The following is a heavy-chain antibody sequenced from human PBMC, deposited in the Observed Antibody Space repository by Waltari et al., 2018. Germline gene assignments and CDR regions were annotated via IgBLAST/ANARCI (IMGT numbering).Heavy chain of an antibody. D-gene: IGHD6-13*01. CDR3: ARGPTPGAAAGTRMDV. V-gene: IGHV1-69*12. CDR1: GGTFSSYA. CDR2: IIRVCGTA. Sequence: QVQLVQSVAEVKKPGSSVKVSCKASGGTFSSYAISWVRQAPGQGREWMGGIIRVCGTANYAQKSQGRVTITADESTSTAYMELSSLRSEDTAVYYCARGPTPGAAAGTRMDVWGKGTTVTVSS. J-gene: IGHJ6*03.